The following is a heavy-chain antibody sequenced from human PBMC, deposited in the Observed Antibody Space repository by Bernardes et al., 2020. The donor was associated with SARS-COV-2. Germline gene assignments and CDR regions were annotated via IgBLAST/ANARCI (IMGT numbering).Heavy chain of an antibody. CDR2: IKQVGSEK. CDR3: AKDLSDFGGNSGSDH. D-gene: IGHD2-21*02. Sequence: GGSLILSCAASGFTFSSYWMSWVRQAPGQGLEWVANIKQVGSEKYYVDSVKGRFTISRDNAKNSLYLQMNSLRVEDTAVYYCAKDLSDFGGNSGSDHWGQGTLVTVSS. CDR1: GFTFSSYW. J-gene: IGHJ4*02. V-gene: IGHV3-7*03.